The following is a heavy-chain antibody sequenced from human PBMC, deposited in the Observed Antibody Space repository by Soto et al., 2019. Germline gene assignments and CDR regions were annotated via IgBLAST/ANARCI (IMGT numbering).Heavy chain of an antibody. J-gene: IGHJ3*02. CDR1: GFSFNEYY. Sequence: PGGSLRLSCAASGFSFNEYYMTWIRQAPGKGLEWISHININTAYTKYAESVRGRFTISRDNTKNSLFLQMNSLRLEDTAVYYCARGDYHDTSGPFSDAFDIWGPGTMVTVSS. CDR2: ININTAYT. CDR3: ARGDYHDTSGPFSDAFDI. V-gene: IGHV3-11*06. D-gene: IGHD3-22*01.